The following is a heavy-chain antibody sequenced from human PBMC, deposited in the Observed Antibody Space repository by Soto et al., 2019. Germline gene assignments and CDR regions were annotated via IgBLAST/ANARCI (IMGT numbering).Heavy chain of an antibody. D-gene: IGHD2-2*01. CDR3: ARDCNSVTSPGLDP. CDR2: IYYSGST. Sequence: PSEPLSLTCTVSSGSIRSYYWSWIRQPPGKGLEWIGYIYYSGSTNYNPSLKSRVTISVDPSKNPFSLKLSSVTAADTAVYYCARDCNSVTSPGLDPWARGTLV. J-gene: IGHJ5*02. V-gene: IGHV4-59*01. CDR1: SGSIRSYY.